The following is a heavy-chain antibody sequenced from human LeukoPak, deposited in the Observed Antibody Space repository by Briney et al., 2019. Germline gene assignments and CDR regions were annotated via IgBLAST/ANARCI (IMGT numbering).Heavy chain of an antibody. D-gene: IGHD3-10*01. CDR2: ISAYNGNT. J-gene: IGHJ4*02. V-gene: IGHV1-18*01. CDR3: ARADPTSEHYGSGSYYCAFDY. Sequence: GASVKVSCKASGYTFTSYGISWVRQAPGQGLEWMGWISAYNGNTNYAQKLQGRVNMTTDTSTSTAYMELRSLRSDDTAVYYCARADPTSEHYGSGSYYCAFDYWGQGTLVTVSS. CDR1: GYTFTSYG.